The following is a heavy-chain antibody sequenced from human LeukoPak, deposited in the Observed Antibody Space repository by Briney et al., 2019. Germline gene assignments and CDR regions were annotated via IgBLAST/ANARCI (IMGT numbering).Heavy chain of an antibody. CDR2: ISGSGGST. Sequence: GGPLRLSCAASGFTFSSYPLSWVRKAPGEGLEWVSHISGSGGSTYYADSVKGRFTISRDNSKNTLYLQMNSLRAEDTAVYYCAKDPEAYYYDSSGYYLFDYWGQGTLVTVSS. V-gene: IGHV3-23*01. CDR3: AKDPEAYYYDSSGYYLFDY. D-gene: IGHD3-22*01. J-gene: IGHJ4*02. CDR1: GFTFSSYP.